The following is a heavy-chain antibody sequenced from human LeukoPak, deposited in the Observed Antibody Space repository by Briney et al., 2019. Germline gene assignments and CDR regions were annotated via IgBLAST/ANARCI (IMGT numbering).Heavy chain of an antibody. D-gene: IGHD1-14*01. CDR3: ARGAGFAEPLPEY. J-gene: IGHJ4*02. V-gene: IGHV1-3*01. Sequence: ASVKVSCKASGYTFTSYDIQWVRQAPGQRLEWMGWINAGHGNTKYSQKFQGRVTITRDTSTSTAYMELSSLRSEDTAVYYCARGAGFAEPLPEYWGQGALLTVSS. CDR2: INAGHGNT. CDR1: GYTFTSYD.